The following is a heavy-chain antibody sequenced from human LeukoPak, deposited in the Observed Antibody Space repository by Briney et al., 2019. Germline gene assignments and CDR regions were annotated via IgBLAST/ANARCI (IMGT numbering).Heavy chain of an antibody. J-gene: IGHJ4*02. CDR1: GGSISSGGYF. CDR3: ARIKGSSSGWYGYYFDF. CDR2: IYYSGRT. D-gene: IGHD6-19*01. Sequence: PSETLSLTCTVSGGSISSGGYFWSWIRQHPGKGLEWIGYIYYSGRTYYNPSLKSRVTISVDTSKNQFSLKLSSVTAADTAIYYCARIKGSSSGWYGYYFDFWGQGTLVTVSS. V-gene: IGHV4-31*03.